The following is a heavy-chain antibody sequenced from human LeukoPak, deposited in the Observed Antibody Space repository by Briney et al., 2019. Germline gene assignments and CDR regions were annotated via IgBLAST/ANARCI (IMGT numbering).Heavy chain of an antibody. Sequence: GGSLRLSCVASGFSFRNYAIHWVRQAPGKGLEYVSVINTDGRITYYADSVKGRFTISRDNSKNTVYLQMGSLRGEDMAVYYCTRDGGSFCDFDYWGQGTLVTVSS. J-gene: IGHJ4*02. CDR3: TRDGGSFCDFDY. CDR2: INTDGRIT. V-gene: IGHV3-64*02. D-gene: IGHD1-26*01. CDR1: GFSFRNYA.